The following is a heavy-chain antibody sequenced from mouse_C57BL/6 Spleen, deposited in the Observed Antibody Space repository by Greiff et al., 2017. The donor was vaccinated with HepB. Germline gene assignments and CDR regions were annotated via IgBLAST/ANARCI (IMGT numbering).Heavy chain of an antibody. D-gene: IGHD1-1*01. J-gene: IGHJ4*01. CDR1: GYTFTSYW. CDR2: IHPNSGST. V-gene: IGHV1-64*01. CDR3: AREDYGGYAMDY. Sequence: QVQLQQPGAELVKPGASVKLSCKASGYTFTSYWMHWVKQRPGQGLEWIGMIHPNSGSTNYNEKFKSKATLTVDKSSSTADMQLSSLTSEDSAVYYCAREDYGGYAMDYWGQGTSVTVSS.